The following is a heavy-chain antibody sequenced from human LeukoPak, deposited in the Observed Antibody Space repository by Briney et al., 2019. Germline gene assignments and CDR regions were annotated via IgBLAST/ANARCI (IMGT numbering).Heavy chain of an antibody. CDR1: GFTFTIFG. Sequence: GGSLRLSCAASGFTFTIFGLNWVRQAPGKGPEWVSYIDARSGITYYADSVQGRFTISRDDAKESVFLQMNSLRADDTAVYYCARTYDFGRGPPGDAFDNWGPGTLVIVSS. CDR2: IDARSGIT. J-gene: IGHJ3*02. D-gene: IGHD3-3*01. V-gene: IGHV3-48*01. CDR3: ARTYDFGRGPPGDAFDN.